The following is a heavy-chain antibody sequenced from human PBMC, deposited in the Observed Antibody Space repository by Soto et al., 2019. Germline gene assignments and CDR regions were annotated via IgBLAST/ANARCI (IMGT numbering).Heavy chain of an antibody. CDR3: ARAPSPAYGYFDY. Sequence: SSETLSLTCAVYGGSFSGYYWSWIRQPPGKGLEWIGEINHSGSTNYNPSLKSRVTISVDTSKNQFSLKLSSVTAADTAEYYCARAPSPAYGYFDYWGQGTLVTLSS. J-gene: IGHJ4*02. CDR2: INHSGST. D-gene: IGHD3-10*01. V-gene: IGHV4-34*01. CDR1: GGSFSGYY.